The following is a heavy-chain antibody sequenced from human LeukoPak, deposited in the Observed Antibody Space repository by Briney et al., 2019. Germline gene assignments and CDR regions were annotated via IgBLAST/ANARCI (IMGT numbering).Heavy chain of an antibody. D-gene: IGHD2-15*01. CDR3: ASVRGSCSADY. CDR2: ISSSGTTI. Sequence: GGSLRLSCAASGFTFSDYYMSWLRQAPGKGLEGISYISSSGTTIYYADSVKGRFIISRDNAKNSLYLQMNSLRAEDTAVYYCASVRGSCSADYWGQGTLVTVSS. V-gene: IGHV3-11*04. CDR1: GFTFSDYY. J-gene: IGHJ4*02.